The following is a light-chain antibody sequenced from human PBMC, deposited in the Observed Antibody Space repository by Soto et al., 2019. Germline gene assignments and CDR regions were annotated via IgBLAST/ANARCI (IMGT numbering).Light chain of an antibody. CDR3: SSYTGSGTF. J-gene: IGLJ2*01. CDR2: AVT. V-gene: IGLV2-14*01. CDR1: SSDVGGYDQ. Sequence: QSALTQPASVSGSPGQSIAISCTGTSSDVGGYDQVSWYQQHPGKAPKLTIYAVTTRPSGVSNRFSGSKSGNTASLTISGLQAEDEADYYCSSYTGSGTFFGGGTKLTVL.